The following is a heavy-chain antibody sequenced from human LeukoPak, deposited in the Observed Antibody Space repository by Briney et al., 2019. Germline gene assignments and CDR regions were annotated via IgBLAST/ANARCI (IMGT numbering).Heavy chain of an antibody. CDR3: ARLLMFTMVRGGTYWFDP. CDR2: INHSGST. J-gene: IGHJ5*02. Sequence: SETLSLTCAVYGGSFSGYYWSWIRQPPGKGLEWIGEINHSGSTNYNPSLKSRVTISVDTSKNQFSLKLSSVTAADTAVYYCARLLMFTMVRGGTYWFDPWGQGILVTVSS. V-gene: IGHV4-34*01. D-gene: IGHD3-10*01. CDR1: GGSFSGYY.